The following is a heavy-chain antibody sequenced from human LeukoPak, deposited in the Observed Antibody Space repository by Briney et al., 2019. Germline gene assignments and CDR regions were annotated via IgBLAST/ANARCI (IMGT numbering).Heavy chain of an antibody. CDR1: GFTFNDYY. D-gene: IGHD3-16*02. J-gene: IGHJ4*02. V-gene: IGHV3-11*01. Sequence: GGSLRLSCAGSGFTFNDYYISWIRQAPGDGLEWISYISGSGDRIYYADSVKGRFTISRDNAKNSLYLQLNSLRAEDTAVYYCARDYAWDSYGLVLDSWGQGALVTVSS. CDR3: ARDYAWDSYGLVLDS. CDR2: ISGSGDRI.